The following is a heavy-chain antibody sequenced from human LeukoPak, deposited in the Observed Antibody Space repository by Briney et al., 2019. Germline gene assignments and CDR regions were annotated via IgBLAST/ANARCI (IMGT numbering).Heavy chain of an antibody. J-gene: IGHJ4*02. Sequence: PGGSLTLPCAASGLIFSSYAMSWVRQATGKGLEWVSGISGSCGRTYYAGSVKGRCTISRDNYKETLYLQRNSLTAEDTGVYYCGRTVTFWGGDWGQGTLVTVSS. V-gene: IGHV3-23*01. CDR1: GLIFSSYA. CDR2: ISGSCGRT. D-gene: IGHD3-16*01. CDR3: GRTVTFWGGD.